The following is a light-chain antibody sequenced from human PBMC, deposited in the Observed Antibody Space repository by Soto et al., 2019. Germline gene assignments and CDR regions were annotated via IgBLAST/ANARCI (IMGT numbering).Light chain of an antibody. Sequence: EVVLTQSPGTLSLSPGERATLSCRASQSVSSNYLAWYQQRPGQAPRLLIYDAFSRATGIPDRFSASGSGTDFTLTISRLEPEDFAVYYCQQYKTFGQGTKVEIK. CDR2: DAF. CDR1: QSVSSNY. V-gene: IGKV3-20*01. CDR3: QQYKT. J-gene: IGKJ1*01.